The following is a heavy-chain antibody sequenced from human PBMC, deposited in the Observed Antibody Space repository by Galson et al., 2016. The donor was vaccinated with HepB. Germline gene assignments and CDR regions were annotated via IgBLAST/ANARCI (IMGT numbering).Heavy chain of an antibody. CDR2: IDVGSGNT. V-gene: IGHV1-3*01. Sequence: SVKVSCKASGYTFTSYALHWVRQAPGQGLEWMGLIDVGSGNTESSQRFQERVTITSDTSASTAYMELSSLRSEDTAVYYCARVGGVCSGGYCYGTDWFDPWGQGTLITVSS. D-gene: IGHD2-15*01. J-gene: IGHJ5*02. CDR3: ARVGGVCSGGYCYGTDWFDP. CDR1: GYTFTSYA.